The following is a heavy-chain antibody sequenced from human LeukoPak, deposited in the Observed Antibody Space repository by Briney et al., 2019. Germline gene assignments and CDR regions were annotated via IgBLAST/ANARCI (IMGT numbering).Heavy chain of an antibody. CDR3: ARDRVGQWLVWFDY. V-gene: IGHV3-30-3*01. D-gene: IGHD6-19*01. J-gene: IGHJ4*02. CDR1: GFTFSSYA. Sequence: GRSLRLSCAASGFTFSSYAMHWVRQAPGKGLEWVAVISYDGNNKYYADSVKGRFTISRDNSKNTLYLQMNSLRAEDTAVYYCARDRVGQWLVWFDYWGQGTLVTVSS. CDR2: ISYDGNNK.